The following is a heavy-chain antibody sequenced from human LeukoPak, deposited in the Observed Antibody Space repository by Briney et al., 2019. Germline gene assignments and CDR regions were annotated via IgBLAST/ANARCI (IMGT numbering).Heavy chain of an antibody. CDR3: ARHEGRWLVYFDY. CDR1: GGSISSGSYY. J-gene: IGHJ4*02. CDR2: IYTSGST. Sequence: SETLSLTCTVSGGSISSGSYYWSWIRQPAGKGLEWIGRIYTSGSTNYNPSLKSRVTISVDTSKNQFSLKLSSVTAADTAVYYCARHEGRWLVYFDYWGQGTLVTVSS. V-gene: IGHV4-61*02. D-gene: IGHD6-19*01.